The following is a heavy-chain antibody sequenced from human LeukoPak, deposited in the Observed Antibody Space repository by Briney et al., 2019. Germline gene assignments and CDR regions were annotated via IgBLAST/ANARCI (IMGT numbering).Heavy chain of an antibody. Sequence: KPGRSLRLSCAASGFTFSNYAMYWVRQAPGKGLEWVAVISYDENNKYYTDSVKGRFTISRDNSKNTLYLQMNSLRAEDTAVYYCAKRPGEAAAGPFDPWGQGTLVTVSS. CDR3: AKRPGEAAAGPFDP. CDR2: ISYDENNK. J-gene: IGHJ5*02. D-gene: IGHD6-13*01. V-gene: IGHV3-30-3*01. CDR1: GFTFSNYA.